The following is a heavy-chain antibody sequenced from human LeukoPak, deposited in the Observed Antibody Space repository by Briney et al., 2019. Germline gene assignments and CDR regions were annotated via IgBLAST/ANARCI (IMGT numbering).Heavy chain of an antibody. Sequence: SETLSLTCNVSGGSISSYYWSWIRQPAGKGLEWIGRIYTSGSTSYNPSFEGRVTISVDTSKNQFSLKLTSVTAADTAVYYCARDRIATAGFDYWGQGALVTVSS. CDR1: GGSISSYY. J-gene: IGHJ4*02. CDR2: IYTSGST. D-gene: IGHD6-13*01. V-gene: IGHV4-4*07. CDR3: ARDRIATAGFDY.